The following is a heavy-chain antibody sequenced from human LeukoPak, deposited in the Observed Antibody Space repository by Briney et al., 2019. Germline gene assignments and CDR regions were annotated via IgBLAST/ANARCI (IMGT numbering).Heavy chain of an antibody. CDR3: AKSLFTSATGTGRAFHI. D-gene: IGHD1-1*01. CDR1: GFTFSSYA. Sequence: GGSLRLSFAASGFTFSSYAMSWVRQAPGKGLEWVSAISASGDVTFYADSLRGRFTISRDNSKSTLYLQMNGLRAEDTAIFYCAKSLFTSATGTGRAFHIWGQGTRVTVSS. CDR2: ISASGDVT. V-gene: IGHV3-23*01. J-gene: IGHJ3*02.